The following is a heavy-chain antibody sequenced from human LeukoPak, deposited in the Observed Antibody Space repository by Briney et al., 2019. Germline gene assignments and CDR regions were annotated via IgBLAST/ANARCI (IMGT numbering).Heavy chain of an antibody. CDR2: IYYSGST. J-gene: IGHJ4*02. Sequence: PSETLSLTCTVSGGSISSYYWSWIRQPPGKGLEWIGYIYYSGSTNYNPSLKSRVTISVDTSKNQFSLKLSSVTAADTAVYYCARERNSGWFGNQNRDYWGQGTLVTVSS. V-gene: IGHV4-59*12. CDR1: GGSISSYY. CDR3: ARERNSGWFGNQNRDY. D-gene: IGHD3-10*01.